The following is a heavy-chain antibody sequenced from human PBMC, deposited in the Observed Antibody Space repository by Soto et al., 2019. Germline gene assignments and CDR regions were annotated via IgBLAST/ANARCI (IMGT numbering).Heavy chain of an antibody. J-gene: IGHJ4*02. V-gene: IGHV4-38-2*01. CDR1: GYSISSGYY. CDR2: IYHSGST. CDR3: APLGITGTTDTFDY. D-gene: IGHD1-20*01. Sequence: SETLSLTCAVSGYSISSGYYWGWIRQPPGKGLEWIGSIYHSGSTYYNPSLKSRVTISVDTSKHQFSLKLSSVTAADTAVYYCAPLGITGTTDTFDYWGQGTLVTASS.